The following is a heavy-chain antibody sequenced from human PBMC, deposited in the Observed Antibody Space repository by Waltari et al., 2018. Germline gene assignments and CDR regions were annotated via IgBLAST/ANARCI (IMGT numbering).Heavy chain of an antibody. V-gene: IGHV4-61*01. Sequence: QVQLRESGPGLVKPSETLSLTCTVPGRSVSSGRSPRRLLRQPPGKGLEWIGYIYYSGSTNYNPSLKSRVTISVDTSKNQFSLKLSSVTAADTAVYYCARGESYDFWSGPIGGMDVWGQGTTVTVSS. J-gene: IGHJ6*02. CDR2: IYYSGST. D-gene: IGHD3-3*01. CDR3: ARGESYDFWSGPIGGMDV. CDR1: GRSVSSGRSP.